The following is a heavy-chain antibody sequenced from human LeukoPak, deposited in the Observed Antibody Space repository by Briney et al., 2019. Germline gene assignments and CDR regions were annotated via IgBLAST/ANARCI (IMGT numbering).Heavy chain of an antibody. Sequence: SETLSLTCAVYGGSFSGYYWSWIRQPPGKGLEWIGYIYYSGSTNYNPSLKSRVTISVDTSKNQFSLKLSSVAAADTAVYYCARVSSSKYYYYYYYMDVWGKGTTVTVSS. CDR2: IYYSGST. V-gene: IGHV4-59*01. CDR3: ARVSSSKYYYYYYYMDV. D-gene: IGHD6-13*01. CDR1: GGSFSGYY. J-gene: IGHJ6*03.